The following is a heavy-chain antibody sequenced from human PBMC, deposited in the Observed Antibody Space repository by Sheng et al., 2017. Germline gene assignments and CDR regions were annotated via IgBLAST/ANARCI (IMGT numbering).Heavy chain of an antibody. Sequence: QVQLQQWGAGLLKPSETLSLTCAVYGGSFSGYYWSWIRQPPGKGLEWIGEINHSGSTNYNPSLKSRVTISVDTSKNQFSLKLSSVTAADTAVYYCASLEGYSSGWLDYWGQGTLVTVSS. V-gene: IGHV4-34*01. CDR3: ASLEGYSSGWLDY. CDR2: INHSGST. D-gene: IGHD6-19*01. CDR1: GGSFSGYY. J-gene: IGHJ4*02.